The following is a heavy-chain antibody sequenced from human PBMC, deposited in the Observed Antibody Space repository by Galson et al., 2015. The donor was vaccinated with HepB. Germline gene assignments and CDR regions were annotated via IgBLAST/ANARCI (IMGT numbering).Heavy chain of an antibody. V-gene: IGHV1-24*01. CDR2: FDPEDGET. Sequence: SVKVSCKVSGYTLTDLSMHWVRQAPGKGLEWMGGFDPEDGETIYAQKFQGRVTMTEDTSTDTAYMELSSLRSEDTAVYYCATKFSGVGATPGDAFDIWGQGTMVTVSS. J-gene: IGHJ3*02. CDR1: GYTLTDLS. CDR3: ATKFSGVGATPGDAFDI. D-gene: IGHD1-26*01.